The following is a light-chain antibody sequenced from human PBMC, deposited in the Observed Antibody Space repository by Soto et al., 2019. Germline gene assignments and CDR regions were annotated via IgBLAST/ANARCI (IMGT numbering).Light chain of an antibody. Sequence: EIVLTQSPATLSLSPGERATISCRASQSVSSYLAWYQQKPGQAPRLLIYDASNRATGIPARFSGSGSGTDFALTISSLEPEDLAVYYCQQRSNWPLTFGPGTKVDIK. CDR2: DAS. V-gene: IGKV3-11*01. CDR3: QQRSNWPLT. J-gene: IGKJ3*01. CDR1: QSVSSY.